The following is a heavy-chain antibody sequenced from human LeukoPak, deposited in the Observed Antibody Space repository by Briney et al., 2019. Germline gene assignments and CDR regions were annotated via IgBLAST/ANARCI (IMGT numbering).Heavy chain of an antibody. D-gene: IGHD3-10*01. J-gene: IGHJ5*02. V-gene: IGHV4-39*02. CDR3: AREEVQYYYGSGSYLFDP. CDR2: IYHSGST. Sequence: SETLSLTCTVSGGSISSSSYYWGWIRQPPGKGLEWIGSIYHSGSTYYNPSLKSRVTISVDTSKNQFSLKLSSVTAADTAVYYCAREEVQYYYGSGSYLFDPWGQGTLVTVSS. CDR1: GGSISSSSYY.